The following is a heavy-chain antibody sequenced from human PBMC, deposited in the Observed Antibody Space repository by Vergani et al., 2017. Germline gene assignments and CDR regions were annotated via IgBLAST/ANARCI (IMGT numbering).Heavy chain of an antibody. Sequence: QVQLVHSGAEVKKPGSSVKVSCKASGATFRRNTISWVRQVPGQGLEWMGRIIPILGIANYAQKSQGRVTITADKSTSTAYMELLSLRSEDTAVYYCARDLGYCSGGSCYGWGQGTLVTVSS. V-gene: IGHV1-69*04. D-gene: IGHD2-15*01. CDR2: IIPILGIA. CDR3: ARDLGYCSGGSCYG. J-gene: IGHJ4*02. CDR1: GATFRRNT.